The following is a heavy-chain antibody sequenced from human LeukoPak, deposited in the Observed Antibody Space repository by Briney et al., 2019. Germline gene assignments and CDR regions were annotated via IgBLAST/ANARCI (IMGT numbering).Heavy chain of an antibody. Sequence: SLRLSCAGSGFSFGDEVLIWVRQPTGKGLEWIGSINWRTDSVEYADSVMGRVTASRDNATRSLFLHINSLRADDTALYYCAKGKFYDSSGPRLHYYLDSWGQGTPVIVSS. CDR3: AKGKFYDSSGPRLHYYLDS. V-gene: IGHV3-9*01. D-gene: IGHD3-22*01. J-gene: IGHJ4*01. CDR2: INWRTDSV. CDR1: GFSFGDEV.